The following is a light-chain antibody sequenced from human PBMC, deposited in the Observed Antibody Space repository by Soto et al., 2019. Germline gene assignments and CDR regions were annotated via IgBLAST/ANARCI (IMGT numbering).Light chain of an antibody. CDR1: QSVSSF. J-gene: IGKJ1*01. V-gene: IGKV3-11*01. CDR3: QQYNNWPPT. Sequence: EIVLTQSPATLSLSPGDRATLSCRASQSVSSFLAWYRQKPGQAPRLLIYDASERATGIPARFSGSGSETDFTLTISSLQSEDFAVYYCQQYNNWPPTFGQGTKVEIK. CDR2: DAS.